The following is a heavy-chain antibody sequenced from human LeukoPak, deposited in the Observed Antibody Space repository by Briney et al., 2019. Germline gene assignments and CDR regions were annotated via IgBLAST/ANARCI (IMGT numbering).Heavy chain of an antibody. J-gene: IGHJ6*03. CDR1: GFTFSRYS. CDR3: ARPLESYYYMDV. V-gene: IGHV3-21*05. CDR2: ISSKNDI. D-gene: IGHD3-3*01. Sequence: AGGSLRLSCAASGFTFSRYSTNWVRQAPGKGLEWVSYISSKNDIYYADSVKGRFTISRDNAKNSLYLQMNSLRAEDTAVYYCARPLESYYYMDVWGKGTTVTVSS.